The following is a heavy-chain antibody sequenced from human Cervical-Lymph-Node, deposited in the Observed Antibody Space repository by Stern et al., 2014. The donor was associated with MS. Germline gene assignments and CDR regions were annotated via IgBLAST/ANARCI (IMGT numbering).Heavy chain of an antibody. Sequence: EVHLVESGGGLVRPGGSLRLSCAASGLSFSLYSMNWVRQAPGKGLEWVSSISGSGSYIYYADSVKGRFTISRDNAKNSLYLQMNSLGADDTAVYYCAIPGGSSGWSGFYFDQWGQGTLVTVSS. D-gene: IGHD6-19*01. V-gene: IGHV3-21*01. CDR1: GLSFSLYS. CDR3: AIPGGSSGWSGFYFDQ. J-gene: IGHJ4*02. CDR2: ISGSGSYI.